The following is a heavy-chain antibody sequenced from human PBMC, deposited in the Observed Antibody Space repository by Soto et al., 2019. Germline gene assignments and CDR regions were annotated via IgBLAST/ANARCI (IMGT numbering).Heavy chain of an antibody. CDR2: ISAYNGNT. Sequence: QVQLVQSGAEVKKPGASVKVSCKASGYTFTSYGISWVRQAPGQGLEWMGWISAYNGNTNYAQKRQGRVTMTTDTSTSTAYMELRSLRSDDTAVYYCARAYSSSWYYYGSGSYYRNDYWGQGTLVTVSS. V-gene: IGHV1-18*04. D-gene: IGHD3-10*01. CDR1: GYTFTSYG. CDR3: ARAYSSSWYYYGSGSYYRNDY. J-gene: IGHJ4*02.